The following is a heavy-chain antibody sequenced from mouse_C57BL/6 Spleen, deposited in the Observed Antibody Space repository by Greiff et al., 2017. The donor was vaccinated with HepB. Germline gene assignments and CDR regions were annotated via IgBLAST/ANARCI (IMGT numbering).Heavy chain of an antibody. CDR1: GYTFTSYW. V-gene: IGHV1-69*01. CDR3: ARGTTVVATDWFAY. J-gene: IGHJ3*01. D-gene: IGHD1-1*01. CDR2: IDPSDSYT. Sequence: VQLQQPGAELVMPGASVKLSCKASGYTFTSYWMHWVKQRPGQGLEWIGEIDPSDSYTNYNQKFKGKSTLTVDKSSSTAYMQLSSLTSEDSAVYYCARGTTVVATDWFAYWGQGTLVTVSA.